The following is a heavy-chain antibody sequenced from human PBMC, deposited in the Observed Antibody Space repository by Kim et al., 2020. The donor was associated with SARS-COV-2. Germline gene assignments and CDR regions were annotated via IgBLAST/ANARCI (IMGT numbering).Heavy chain of an antibody. D-gene: IGHD2-2*01. Sequence: ASVKVSCKASGYSFTHYPMNWVRQAPGQGLEWMGQINTNTGNPTYAQGFTGRFVFSFDTSVRTAFLQISSLTAEDTAVYYCVRDVGYCSSPSCKDDDYWG. CDR1: GYSFTHYP. V-gene: IGHV7-4-1*02. J-gene: IGHJ4*01. CDR3: VRDVGYCSSPSCKDDDY. CDR2: INTNTGNP.